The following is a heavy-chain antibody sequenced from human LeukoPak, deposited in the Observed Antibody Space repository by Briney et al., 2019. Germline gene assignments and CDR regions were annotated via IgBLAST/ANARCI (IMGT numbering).Heavy chain of an antibody. J-gene: IGHJ4*02. CDR2: INPNSGGT. Sequence: ASVKVSCKASGYTFTGYYMHWVRQAPGQGLEWMGWINPNSGGTNYAQKFQGRVTMTRDTSISTAYMELSRLRSDDTAVYYCARGGELGYDSSGFDYWGQGTLVTVSS. D-gene: IGHD3-22*01. CDR3: ARGGELGYDSSGFDY. V-gene: IGHV1-2*02. CDR1: GYTFTGYY.